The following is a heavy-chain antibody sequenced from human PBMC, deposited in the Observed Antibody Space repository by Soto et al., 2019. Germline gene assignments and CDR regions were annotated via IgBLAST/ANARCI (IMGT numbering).Heavy chain of an antibody. CDR2: ISSSGSTI. Sequence: GGSLRLSCAASGFTFSSYEMNWVRQAPGKGLEWVSYISSSGSTIYYADSVKGRFTISRDNAKNSLYLQMNSLRAEDTAVYYCARRNSNYGTWYFDLWGRGTLVTVSS. D-gene: IGHD4-4*01. J-gene: IGHJ2*01. V-gene: IGHV3-48*03. CDR3: ARRNSNYGTWYFDL. CDR1: GFTFSSYE.